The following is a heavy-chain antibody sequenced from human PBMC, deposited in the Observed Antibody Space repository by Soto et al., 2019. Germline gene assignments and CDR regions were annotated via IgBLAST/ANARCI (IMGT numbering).Heavy chain of an antibody. Sequence: PGGSLRLSCAASGFTFSSYAMHWVRQAPGKGLEWVAVISYDGSNKYYADSVKGRFTISRDNSKNTLYLQMNSLRAEDTAVYYCARAIFGVVITRGWFDPWGQGTLVTVSS. D-gene: IGHD3-3*02. J-gene: IGHJ5*02. V-gene: IGHV3-30-3*01. CDR2: ISYDGSNK. CDR3: ARAIFGVVITRGWFDP. CDR1: GFTFSSYA.